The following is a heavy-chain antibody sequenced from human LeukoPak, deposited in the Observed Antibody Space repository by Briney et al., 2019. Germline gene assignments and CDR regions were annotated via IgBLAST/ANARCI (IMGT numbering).Heavy chain of an antibody. CDR1: GYTFSDYY. D-gene: IGHD6-19*01. Sequence: ASVKVSCKASGYTFSDYYMHWVRQAPGQGLERMAWINPNTGGSHYAQKFQGRVTTTRDTSFNTAYMELNRLISDDTAFYYCARQASSGWYVDYWGQGTLVTVSP. J-gene: IGHJ4*02. CDR2: INPNTGGS. V-gene: IGHV1-2*02. CDR3: ARQASSGWYVDY.